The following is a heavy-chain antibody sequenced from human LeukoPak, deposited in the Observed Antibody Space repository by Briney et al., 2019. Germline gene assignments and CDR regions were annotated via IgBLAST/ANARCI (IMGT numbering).Heavy chain of an antibody. V-gene: IGHV3-23*01. J-gene: IGHJ4*02. Sequence: GRSLRLSCAASGFTFSSSGMHWVRQAPGKGLEWVSTINGGGVNTHYADSVGGRFTISRDNSKNTLFLQMNSLRDEDTAVYYCAKDLYSNYGPADYWGQGNLVTVSS. CDR1: GFTFSSSG. CDR3: AKDLYSNYGPADY. D-gene: IGHD4-11*01. CDR2: INGGGVNT.